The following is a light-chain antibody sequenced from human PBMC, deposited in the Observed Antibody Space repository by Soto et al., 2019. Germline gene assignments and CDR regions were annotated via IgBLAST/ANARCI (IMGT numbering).Light chain of an antibody. CDR3: QQFGGSPPIT. V-gene: IGKV3-20*01. Sequence: EIVLTQSPGTLSSSPGERATLSCRASQSVSSTYLVWYQQKPGQAPRLLIYGASTRATGIPDRFSGSGSWTDFTLTISRLEPEASAVYYCQQFGGSPPITFGRGTRLEIK. CDR1: QSVSSTY. J-gene: IGKJ5*01. CDR2: GAS.